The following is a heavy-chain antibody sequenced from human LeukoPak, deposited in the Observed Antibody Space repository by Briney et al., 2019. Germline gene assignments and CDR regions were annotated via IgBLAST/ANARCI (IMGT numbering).Heavy chain of an antibody. CDR2: IYNTGNS. Sequence: PSETLSLTCTVSGGSVSSDSWNWVRQSPGKGLEWIGYIYNTGNSNHNPSLKNRVTISFDKSKSQLSLVLISVTAADTAIYYCARLGKMNLVQGVFWYFDLWGRGTLVTVSS. J-gene: IGHJ2*01. V-gene: IGHV4-59*08. CDR3: ARLGKMNLVQGVFWYFDL. D-gene: IGHD3-10*01. CDR1: GGSVSSDS.